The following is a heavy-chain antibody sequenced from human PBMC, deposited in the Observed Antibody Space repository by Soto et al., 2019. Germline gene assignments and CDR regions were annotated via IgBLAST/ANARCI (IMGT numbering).Heavy chain of an antibody. Sequence: PGESLKISCKGSGYSFTSYWIGWVRQMPGKGLEWMGIIYPGDSDTRYSPSFQGQVTISADKSISTAYLQWSSLKASDTAMYYCARADRYGYSSIWYYGCSFDLCGQGTLVTVSS. D-gene: IGHD6-13*01. V-gene: IGHV5-51*01. J-gene: IGHJ5*02. CDR3: ARADRYGYSSIWYYGCSFDL. CDR1: GYSFTSYW. CDR2: IYPGDSDT.